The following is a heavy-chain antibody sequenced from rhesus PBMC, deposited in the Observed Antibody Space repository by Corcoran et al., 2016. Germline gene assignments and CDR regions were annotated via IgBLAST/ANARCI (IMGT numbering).Heavy chain of an antibody. CDR2: IYWNDSK. Sequence: QVTLKESGPALVKPTQTLTLTCTFSGLSTSHTGTGVGWIRQPPGTALEWLASIYWNDSKYYSTSLKSRLTISKDTSKNQVVLTMTNMDPVDTATYYCARVRNYYGSGYYFDYWGQGVLVTVSS. J-gene: IGHJ4*01. V-gene: IGHV2-95*01. CDR1: GLSTSHTGTG. CDR3: ARVRNYYGSGYYFDY. D-gene: IGHD3-28*01.